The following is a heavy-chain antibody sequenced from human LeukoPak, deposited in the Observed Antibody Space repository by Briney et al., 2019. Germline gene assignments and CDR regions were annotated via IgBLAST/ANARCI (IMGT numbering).Heavy chain of an antibody. Sequence: TGGSLRLSCAVSGFNVRSNYMTWVRQAPGKGLEWVSVLHSGGDTYYADSVRGRFTISRDNSENMLFLQTNGLRADDSAIYYCARGKVYYYYDYWGQGTLVTVSS. CDR1: GFNVRSNY. J-gene: IGHJ4*02. CDR3: ARGKVYYYYDY. V-gene: IGHV3-53*01. D-gene: IGHD5/OR15-5a*01. CDR2: LHSGGDT.